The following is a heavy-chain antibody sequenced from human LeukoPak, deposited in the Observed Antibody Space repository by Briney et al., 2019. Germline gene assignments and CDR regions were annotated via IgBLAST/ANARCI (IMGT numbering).Heavy chain of an antibody. J-gene: IGHJ3*02. Sequence: SETLSLTCTVSGASISSWYWSWIRQPPGKGLEWIGNIHGSGNTNYNPSLKSRLSMSLDTSRNQFSLKLSSVTAADTAVYYCARVPRSSSSWYPGDAFDIWGQGTMVTVSS. CDR2: IHGSGNT. D-gene: IGHD6-13*01. CDR3: ARVPRSSSSWYPGDAFDI. V-gene: IGHV4-59*12. CDR1: GASISSWY.